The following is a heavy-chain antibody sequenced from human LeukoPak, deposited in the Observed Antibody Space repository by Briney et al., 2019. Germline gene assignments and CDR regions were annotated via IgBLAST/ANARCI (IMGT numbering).Heavy chain of an antibody. J-gene: IGHJ6*03. Sequence: EASVKVSCKASGGTFSSYAISWVRQAPGQGLEWMGGIIPIFGTANYAQKFQGRVTITADESTSTAYMELSSLRSEDTAVYYCARGTGSSSGYSFIGSWENAHYYYYYMDVWGKGTTVTVSS. CDR2: IIPIFGTA. CDR1: GGTFSSYA. D-gene: IGHD6-13*01. CDR3: ARGTGSSSGYSFIGSWENAHYYYYYMDV. V-gene: IGHV1-69*13.